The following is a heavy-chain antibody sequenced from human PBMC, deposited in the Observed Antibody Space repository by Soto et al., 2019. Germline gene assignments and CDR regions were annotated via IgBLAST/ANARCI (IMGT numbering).Heavy chain of an antibody. D-gene: IGHD3-10*01. Sequence: EVQLVESGGGLVQPGGSLRLSCAASGFTVSSNYMSWVRQAPGKGLEWVSVIYSGGSTYYADSVKGRFTISRDNSKNTLYLQMNSLRAEDTAVYYCARSGRGTHRYYYMDVWGKGTTVTVSS. J-gene: IGHJ6*03. CDR1: GFTVSSNY. V-gene: IGHV3-66*01. CDR2: IYSGGST. CDR3: ARSGRGTHRYYYMDV.